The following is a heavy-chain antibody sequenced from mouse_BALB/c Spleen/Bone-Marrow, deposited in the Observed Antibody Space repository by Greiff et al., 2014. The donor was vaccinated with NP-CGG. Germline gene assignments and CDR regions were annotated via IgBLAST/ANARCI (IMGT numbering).Heavy chain of an antibody. V-gene: IGHV1-15*01. CDR3: TREGIYFGYDVPMDY. D-gene: IGHD2-2*01. CDR2: IDPETGGT. Sequence: VQLQPSGAELVRPGASVTLSCKASGYKFTDYEMHWVKQTPVHGLEWIGSIDPETGGTAYNQNFKGKATLTADRSSTTAYMELRSLTSEDSAVYYCTREGIYFGYDVPMDYWGQGTSVTVSS. J-gene: IGHJ4*01. CDR1: GYKFTDYE.